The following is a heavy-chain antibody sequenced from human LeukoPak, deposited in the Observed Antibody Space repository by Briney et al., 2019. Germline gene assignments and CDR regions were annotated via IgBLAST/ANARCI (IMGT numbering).Heavy chain of an antibody. Sequence: GSSVKVSCKASGGTFSSYAISWVRQAPGQGLEWMGRIIPIFGTANYAQKFQGRVTITTDESTSTAYMELSSLRSEDTAVYYCARAGDYVWGRGGFDPWGQGTLVTVSS. CDR3: ARAGDYVWGRGGFDP. D-gene: IGHD3-16*01. CDR1: GGTFSSYA. J-gene: IGHJ5*02. CDR2: IIPIFGTA. V-gene: IGHV1-69*05.